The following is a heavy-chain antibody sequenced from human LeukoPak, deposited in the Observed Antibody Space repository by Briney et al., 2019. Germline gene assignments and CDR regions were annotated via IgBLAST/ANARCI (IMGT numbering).Heavy chain of an antibody. CDR2: ISSSSYI. Sequence: GSLRLSCAASGFTFSSYSMNWVRQAPGKGLEWVSSISSSSYIYYADSVKGRFTISRDNSKNTLYLQMNSLRAEDTAVYYCARGYGDYEGEYFDYWGQGTLVTVSS. D-gene: IGHD4-17*01. J-gene: IGHJ4*02. CDR3: ARGYGDYEGEYFDY. V-gene: IGHV3-21*01. CDR1: GFTFSSYS.